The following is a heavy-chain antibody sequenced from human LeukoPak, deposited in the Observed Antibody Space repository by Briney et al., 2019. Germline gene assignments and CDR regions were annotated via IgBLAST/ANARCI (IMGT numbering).Heavy chain of an antibody. CDR1: GYTFTTYG. V-gene: IGHV1-18*01. Sequence: ASVNVSFKASGYTFTTYGITWVRQAPGQGLEWMGWISAYNGNTNYAQKLQGRVTMTTDTSTSTAYMELRSLRSDDTAVYYCARALVDGYKELGYWGQGTLVTVSS. J-gene: IGHJ4*02. D-gene: IGHD5-24*01. CDR2: ISAYNGNT. CDR3: ARALVDGYKELGY.